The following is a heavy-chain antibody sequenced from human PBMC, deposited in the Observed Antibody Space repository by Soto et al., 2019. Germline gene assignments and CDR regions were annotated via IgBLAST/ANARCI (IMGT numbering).Heavy chain of an antibody. D-gene: IGHD2-2*01. Sequence: GGSLRLSCAASGFTFSDYYMSWIRQAPGKGLEWVSYISSSSYTNYADSVKGRFTISRDNAKNSLYLQMNSLRAEDTAVYYCARARSSTSCCYFDYWGQGTLVTVSS. J-gene: IGHJ4*02. V-gene: IGHV3-11*05. CDR2: ISSSSYT. CDR3: ARARSSTSCCYFDY. CDR1: GFTFSDYY.